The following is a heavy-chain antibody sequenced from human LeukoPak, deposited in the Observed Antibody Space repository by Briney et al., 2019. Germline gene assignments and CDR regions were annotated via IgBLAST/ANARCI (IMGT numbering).Heavy chain of an antibody. D-gene: IGHD2-21*01. V-gene: IGHV3-15*01. CDR3: TTIAYCGGDCYPHFGH. CDR1: GFTFSNAW. Sequence: GGSLRLSCAASGFTFSNAWMRWVRQVPGKGLEWVGRIKSKTDGGTTDYAAPVKGRFTISRDESKNTLYLEMISLKTEDTAVYYCTTIAYCGGDCYPHFGHWGQGTLVTVSS. J-gene: IGHJ4*02. CDR2: IKSKTDGGTT.